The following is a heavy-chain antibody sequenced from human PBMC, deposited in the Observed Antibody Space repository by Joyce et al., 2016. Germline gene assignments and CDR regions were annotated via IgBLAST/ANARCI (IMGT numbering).Heavy chain of an antibody. D-gene: IGHD3-10*01. J-gene: IGHJ6*03. CDR3: ARQFSRTSGYYYMDV. Sequence: EVQLVQSEAELKKPGESLKISCKGSGDSFTPNWIGWVRQMPGKGREWMGIIYPSDSDIGYSPSVQGHVTIAADKSISTAYLQWSSLKASDSAVYFCARQFSRTSGYYYMDVWGKGTTVTVSS. CDR2: IYPSDSDI. CDR1: GDSFTPNW. V-gene: IGHV5-51*01.